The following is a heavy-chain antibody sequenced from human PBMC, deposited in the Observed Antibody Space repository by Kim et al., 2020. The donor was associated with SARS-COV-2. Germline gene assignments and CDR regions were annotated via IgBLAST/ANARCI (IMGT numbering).Heavy chain of an antibody. CDR3: ARVGGSSTPLSAFDI. V-gene: IGHV4-59*01. Sequence: PSRKSRVTLSVDTSTNQFSLKLTSVTAADTALYYCARVGGSSTPLSAFDIWGQGTMVTVSS. D-gene: IGHD6-6*01. J-gene: IGHJ3*02.